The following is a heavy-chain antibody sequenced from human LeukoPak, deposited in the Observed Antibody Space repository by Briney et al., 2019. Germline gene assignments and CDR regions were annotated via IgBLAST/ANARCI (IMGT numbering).Heavy chain of an antibody. J-gene: IGHJ4*02. V-gene: IGHV1-46*01. CDR2: INPSGGST. CDR3: ARDPVPADSGWYLHYDY. CDR1: GYTFTSYY. D-gene: IGHD6-19*01. Sequence: GASVKASCKASGYTFTSYYMHWVRQAPGQGLEWMGIINPSGGSTSYAQKFQGRVTMTRDTSTSTVYMELSSLRSEDTAVYYCARDPVPADSGWYLHYDYWGQGTLVTVSS.